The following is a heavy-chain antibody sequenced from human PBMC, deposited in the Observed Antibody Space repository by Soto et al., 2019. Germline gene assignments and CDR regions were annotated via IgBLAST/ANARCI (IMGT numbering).Heavy chain of an antibody. V-gene: IGHV3-30-3*01. Sequence: QVQLVESGGGVVQPGRSLRLSCAASGFTFSSYAMHWVRQAPGKGLEWVAVISYDGSNKYYADSVKGRFTISRDNSKNTLYLQMNSLRAEDTAVYYCARGCGSGNYYFDYWGQGTLVTVSS. CDR2: ISYDGSNK. J-gene: IGHJ4*02. CDR3: ARGCGSGNYYFDY. CDR1: GFTFSSYA. D-gene: IGHD3-10*01.